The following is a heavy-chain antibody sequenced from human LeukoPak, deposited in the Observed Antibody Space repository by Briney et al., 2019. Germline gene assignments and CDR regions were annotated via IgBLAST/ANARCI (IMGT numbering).Heavy chain of an antibody. J-gene: IGHJ4*02. V-gene: IGHV3-9*01. Sequence: PGRSLRLSCAASGFTFDDYAMHWVRQAPGKGLEWVSGISWNSGSIGYADSVKGRFTISRDNAKNSLYLQMNSLRAEDTAVYYCARTGCSSGWYEGDYWGQGTLVTVSS. CDR2: ISWNSGSI. D-gene: IGHD6-19*01. CDR3: ARTGCSSGWYEGDY. CDR1: GFTFDDYA.